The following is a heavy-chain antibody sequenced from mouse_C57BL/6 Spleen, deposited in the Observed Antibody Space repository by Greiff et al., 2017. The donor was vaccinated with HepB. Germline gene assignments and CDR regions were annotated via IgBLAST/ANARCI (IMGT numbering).Heavy chain of an antibody. D-gene: IGHD2-3*01. CDR1: GYTFTDYE. CDR3: TREGWLLPYGY. V-gene: IGHV1-15*01. J-gene: IGHJ4*01. Sequence: VQLQQSGAELVRPGASVTLSCKASGYTFTDYEMHWVKQTPVHGLEWIGAIDPETGGTAYNQKFKGKAILTADKSSSTAYMELRSLTSEDSAVYYCTREGWLLPYGYWGQGTSVTVSS. CDR2: IDPETGGT.